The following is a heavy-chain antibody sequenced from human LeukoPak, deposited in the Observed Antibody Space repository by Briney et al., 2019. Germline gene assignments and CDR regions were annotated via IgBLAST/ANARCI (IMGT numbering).Heavy chain of an antibody. J-gene: IGHJ4*02. Sequence: SETLSLTCTVSGGSISSGSYYWSWIRQPAGKGLEWIGRIYTSGSTNYNPSLKSRVTISVDTSKNQFSLKLSSVTAADTAVYCCARGSYYYDSSGYHYFDYWGQGTLVTVSS. CDR3: ARGSYYYDSSGYHYFDY. V-gene: IGHV4-61*02. CDR1: GGSISSGSYY. CDR2: IYTSGST. D-gene: IGHD3-22*01.